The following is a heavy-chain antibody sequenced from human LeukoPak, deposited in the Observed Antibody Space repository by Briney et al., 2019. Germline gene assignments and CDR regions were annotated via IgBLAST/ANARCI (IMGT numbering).Heavy chain of an antibody. CDR2: IYYSGST. CDR1: GGSISGSSYY. D-gene: IGHD3-10*01. CDR3: ARDRGSGSYYSQD. Sequence: SETLSLTCTVSGGSISGSSYYWGWIRQPPGKGLEWIGSIYYSGSTYYNPSLKSRVTISVDTSKNQFSLKLNSVTATDTAVYYCARDRGSGSYYSQDWGQGTLVTVSS. V-gene: IGHV4-39*02. J-gene: IGHJ4*02.